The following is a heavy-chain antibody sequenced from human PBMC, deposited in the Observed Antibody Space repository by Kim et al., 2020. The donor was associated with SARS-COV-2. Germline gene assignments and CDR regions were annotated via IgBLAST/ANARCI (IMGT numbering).Heavy chain of an antibody. CDR3: AKDRSPRIPTTEFDP. D-gene: IGHD1-1*01. V-gene: IGHV3-9*01. Sequence: DAVKGRITISRDNDKNSLYLQMNSLRAEDTALYYCAKDRSPRIPTTEFDPWGQGTLVTVSS. J-gene: IGHJ5*02.